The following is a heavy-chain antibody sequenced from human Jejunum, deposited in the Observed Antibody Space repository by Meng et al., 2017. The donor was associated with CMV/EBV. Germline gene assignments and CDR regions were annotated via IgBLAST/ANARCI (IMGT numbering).Heavy chain of an antibody. D-gene: IGHD2/OR15-2a*01. V-gene: IGHV3-7*01. CDR1: GFTFTSYW. J-gene: IGHJ4*02. Sequence: AASGFTFTSYWMTWVRQAPGKGLEWVANIKQDGSEKYYVDSVKGRFTISRDNAKNSLYLQMDSLRGDDTAVYYCARESMSRNYFDYWGQGRPVTVSS. CDR2: IKQDGSEK. CDR3: ARESMSRNYFDY.